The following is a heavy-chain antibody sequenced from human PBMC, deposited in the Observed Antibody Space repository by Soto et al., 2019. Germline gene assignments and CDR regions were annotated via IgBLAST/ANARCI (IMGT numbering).Heavy chain of an antibody. V-gene: IGHV1-2*04. CDR2: INPYTGGT. CDR3: AKDRHARGPNPFEP. Sequence: QVQLVQSGAEVKKPGASVKVSCKASGYTFTDYYIHWVRQAPGQGLEWMGWINPYTGGTSYAAKFQGWVTMTRDHSISTAYMELRSLKYNETALYYCAKDRHARGPNPFEPWGQGTLVTVSS. D-gene: IGHD3-10*01. CDR1: GYTFTDYY. J-gene: IGHJ5*02.